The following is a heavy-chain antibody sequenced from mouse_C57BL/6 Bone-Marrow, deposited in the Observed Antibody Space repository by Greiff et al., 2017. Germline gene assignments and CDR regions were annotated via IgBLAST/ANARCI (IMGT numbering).Heavy chain of an antibody. CDR2: IDPKIGVT. Sequence: EVQLQQPGAELVRPGASVKLSCTASGFNFKDDYIHWVKQRPEQGLEWIGWIDPKIGVTEYASKFKGKATITSDTSSNTAYRQLSSLTSEDTAVYYCSSFDGNYFDFWGQGTPLTVAS. D-gene: IGHD2-3*01. J-gene: IGHJ2*01. V-gene: IGHV14-4*01. CDR1: GFNFKDDY. CDR3: SSFDGNYFDF.